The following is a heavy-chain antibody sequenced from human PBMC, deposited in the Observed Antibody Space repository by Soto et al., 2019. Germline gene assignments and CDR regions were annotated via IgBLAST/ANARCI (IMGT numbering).Heavy chain of an antibody. CDR3: ARLLAVAGTNY. J-gene: IGHJ4*02. D-gene: IGHD6-19*01. CDR1: GFTFSSYW. V-gene: IGHV3-74*01. CDR2: INPDGSST. Sequence: PGGSLRLSCVASGFTFSSYWMHWVRQPPGKGLVWVSRINPDGSSTSYADSVKGRFTISRDNTKNTLYLQMDSLRDEDTSVYFCARLLAVAGTNYWGQGS.